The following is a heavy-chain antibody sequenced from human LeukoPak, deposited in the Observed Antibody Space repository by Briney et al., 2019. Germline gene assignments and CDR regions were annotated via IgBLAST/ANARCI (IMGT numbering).Heavy chain of an antibody. J-gene: IGHJ4*02. CDR3: AKDPLRAAAGTALLLDY. Sequence: PGRSLRLSCAASGFTFSSYAMHWVRQAPGKGLEWVAVISYDGSNKYYADSVKGRFTISRDNSKNTLYLQMNSLRAEDTAVYYCAKDPLRAAAGTALLLDYWGQGTLVTVSS. V-gene: IGHV3-30-3*01. CDR2: ISYDGSNK. CDR1: GFTFSSYA. D-gene: IGHD6-13*01.